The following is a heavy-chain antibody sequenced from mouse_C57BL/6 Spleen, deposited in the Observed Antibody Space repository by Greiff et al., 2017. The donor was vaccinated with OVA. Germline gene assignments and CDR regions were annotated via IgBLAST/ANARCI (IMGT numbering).Heavy chain of an antibody. CDR3: ARTLTTVVAPLGY. D-gene: IGHD1-1*01. CDR2: IYPGDGDT. V-gene: IGHV1-80*01. Sequence: QVQLQQSGAELVKPGASVKISCKASGYAFSSYWMNWVKQRPGKGLEWIGQIYPGDGDTNYNGKFKGKATLTADKSSSTAYMQLSSLTSEDSAVYFCARTLTTVVAPLGYWGQGTTLTVSS. J-gene: IGHJ2*01. CDR1: GYAFSSYW.